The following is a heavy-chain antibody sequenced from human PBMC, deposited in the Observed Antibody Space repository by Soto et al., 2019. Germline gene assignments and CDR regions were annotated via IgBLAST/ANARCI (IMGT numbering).Heavy chain of an antibody. V-gene: IGHV6-1*01. CDR1: GDTVVSNSAA. Sequence: PSQTLSLTCAISGDTVVSNSAAWNWIRQSPSRGLEWLGRTYYRSKWYNDYAASVKSRISINPDTSKNQFSLQLKSVTPEDTAVYYCARDLDDFWSGYQSPFDCWGQGTLVTVSS. D-gene: IGHD3-3*01. CDR3: ARDLDDFWSGYQSPFDC. J-gene: IGHJ4*02. CDR2: TYYRSKWYN.